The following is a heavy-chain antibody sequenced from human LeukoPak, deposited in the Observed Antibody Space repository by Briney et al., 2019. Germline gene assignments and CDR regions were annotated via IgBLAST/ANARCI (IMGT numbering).Heavy chain of an antibody. CDR1: GYTFTSYY. CDR3: ARESETENWFDP. Sequence: GASVKVSCKASGYTFTSYYMHWVRQAPGQGLEWMGWISAYNGNTNYAQKLQGRVTMTTDTSTSTAYMELRSLRSDDTAVYYCARESETENWFDPWGQGTLVTVSS. J-gene: IGHJ5*02. V-gene: IGHV1-18*04. CDR2: ISAYNGNT. D-gene: IGHD1-14*01.